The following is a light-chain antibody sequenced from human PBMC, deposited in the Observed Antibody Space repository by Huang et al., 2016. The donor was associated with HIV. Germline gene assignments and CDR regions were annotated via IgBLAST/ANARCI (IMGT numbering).Light chain of an antibody. CDR1: QSVGTR. Sequence: EVVMTQSPATVSVSPGETATLSCRASQSVGTRLAWYQQKPGQPPRLLIHGVSARATGVPATFIGWVAGTEFTLAISSLQSEDYAVYYCRQYNVWPRTFGGGTRVEI. CDR2: GVS. V-gene: IGKV3-15*01. J-gene: IGKJ4*01. CDR3: RQYNVWPRT.